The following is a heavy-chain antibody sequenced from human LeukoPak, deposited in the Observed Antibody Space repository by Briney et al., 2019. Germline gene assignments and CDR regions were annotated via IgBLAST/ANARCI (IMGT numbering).Heavy chain of an antibody. CDR2: INSDGSST. V-gene: IGHV3-74*01. CDR3: ARPQYYYDSSGYYPLGY. J-gene: IGHJ4*02. D-gene: IGHD3-22*01. CDR1: GFTFSSYW. Sequence: GGSLRLSCAASGFTFSSYWMHWVRQAPGKGLVWASRINSDGSSTSYADSVKGRFTISRDNAKNTLYLQMDSLRAEDTAVYYCARPQYYYDSSGYYPLGYWGQGTLVTVSS.